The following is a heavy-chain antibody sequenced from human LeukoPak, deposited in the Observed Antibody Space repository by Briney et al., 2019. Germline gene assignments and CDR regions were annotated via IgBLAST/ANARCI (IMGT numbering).Heavy chain of an antibody. J-gene: IGHJ5*02. CDR3: ARDVKWELVRWFDP. CDR2: IYTSGST. V-gene: IGHV4-4*07. D-gene: IGHD1-26*01. CDR1: GGSISSYY. Sequence: SETLSLTRTVSGGSISSYYWSWIRQPAGKGLEWIGRIYTSGSTNYNPSLKSRVTMSVDTSKNQFSLKLSSVTAADTAVYYCARDVKWELVRWFDPWGQGTLVTVSS.